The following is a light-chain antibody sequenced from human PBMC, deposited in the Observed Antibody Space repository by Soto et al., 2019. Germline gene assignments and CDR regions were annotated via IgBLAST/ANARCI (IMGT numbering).Light chain of an antibody. V-gene: IGKV1-39*01. CDR1: QSISGY. Sequence: DIQMTQSPSYLSASVGDKVTLTCRASQSISGYLNWYHQKPGKAPAMVIHTSSTLQSGVPSRYRGTRSGTDFTLTISSLQPEDFGTFFCQQSHTTPYTFGQGTKVDIK. CDR3: QQSHTTPYT. CDR2: TSS. J-gene: IGKJ2*01.